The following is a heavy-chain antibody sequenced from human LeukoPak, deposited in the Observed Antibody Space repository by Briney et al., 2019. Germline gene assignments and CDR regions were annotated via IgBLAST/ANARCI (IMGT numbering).Heavy chain of an antibody. CDR2: INHSGST. J-gene: IGHJ6*02. D-gene: IGHD2-2*02. CDR1: GGSFSGYY. V-gene: IGHV4-34*01. CDR3: ARAAGSYCSSTSCYTGSHGMDV. Sequence: SETLSLTCAVYGGSFSGYYWSWIRQPPGKGLEWIGEINHSGSTNYNPSLKSRVTISVDTSKNQFSLKLSSVTAADTAVYYCARAAGSYCSSTSCYTGSHGMDVWGQGTTVTVSS.